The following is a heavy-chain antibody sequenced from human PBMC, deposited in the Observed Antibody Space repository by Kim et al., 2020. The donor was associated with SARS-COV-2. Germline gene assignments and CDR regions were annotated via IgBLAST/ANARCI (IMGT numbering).Heavy chain of an antibody. J-gene: IGHJ4*01. CDR2: IFNTGGT. Sequence: SETLSLTCTVSGDSFSPSYWSWIRQPPGKGLEWIGYIFNTGGTNYNPSIYNPSLKSRVTISVDTSHNQFSLELNSVTAADTAIYFCARGGGCGFHFDYWG. D-gene: IGHD3-16*01. CDR3: ARGGGCGFHFDY. CDR1: GDSFSPSY. V-gene: IGHV4-59*13.